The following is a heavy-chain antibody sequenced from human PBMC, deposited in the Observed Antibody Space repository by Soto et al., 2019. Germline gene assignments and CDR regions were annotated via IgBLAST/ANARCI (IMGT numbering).Heavy chain of an antibody. CDR1: GFTFSTSG. V-gene: IGHV3-33*01. CDR2: IWYDGSNE. Sequence: GGSLRLSCAASGFTFSTSGMHWVRQAPGKGLEWVALIWYDGSNEYYAGSVKGRFTISRDNSKNTLYLQMNSLRAEDTAVYYCARETYYYDSSGYYSLSFDCWGQGTLVTVSS. CDR3: ARETYYYDSSGYYSLSFDC. D-gene: IGHD3-22*01. J-gene: IGHJ4*02.